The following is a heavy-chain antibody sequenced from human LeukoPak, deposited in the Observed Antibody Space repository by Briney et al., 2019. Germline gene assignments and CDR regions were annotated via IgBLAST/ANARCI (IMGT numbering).Heavy chain of an antibody. Sequence: GGSLRLSCAASGFTFSSYWMSWVRQAPGKVLEWVANIKHDGSEKYYVDSVKGRFTISRDNAKNSLYLQMNSLRAEDTAVYYCARGAVAGEQNYYYYYMDVWGQGTTVTISS. J-gene: IGHJ6*03. CDR2: IKHDGSEK. V-gene: IGHV3-7*01. CDR3: ARGAVAGEQNYYYYYMDV. CDR1: GFTFSSYW. D-gene: IGHD6-19*01.